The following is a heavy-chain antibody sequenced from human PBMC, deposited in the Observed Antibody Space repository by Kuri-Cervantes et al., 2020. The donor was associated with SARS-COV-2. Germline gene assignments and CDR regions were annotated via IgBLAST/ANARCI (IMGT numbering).Heavy chain of an antibody. CDR1: GFTFSSYW. J-gene: IGHJ6*02. V-gene: IGHV3-74*01. CDR3: AREDTAPNHYYYGMDV. Sequence: GESLKISCAASGFTFSSYWMHWVRQAPGKGLVWVSRINSDGSSTYYADSVKGRFTISRDNSKNTLYLQMNSLRAEDTAVYYCAREDTAPNHYYYGMDVWGQGTTVTVYS. CDR2: INSDGSST. D-gene: IGHD5-18*01.